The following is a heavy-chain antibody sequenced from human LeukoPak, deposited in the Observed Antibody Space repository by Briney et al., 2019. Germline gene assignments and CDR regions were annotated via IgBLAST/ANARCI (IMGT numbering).Heavy chain of an antibody. Sequence: GASVKVSCKASGYTFSIYGISWVRQAPGQGLEWMGWISVYNGNTNYAQKFQGRVTMTTDTSASTAYMELRSLGSDDTAVYCCAREIVVVGVTSWFDPWGQGTPVTVSS. D-gene: IGHD2-15*01. CDR2: ISVYNGNT. CDR1: GYTFSIYG. V-gene: IGHV1-18*01. J-gene: IGHJ5*02. CDR3: AREIVVVGVTSWFDP.